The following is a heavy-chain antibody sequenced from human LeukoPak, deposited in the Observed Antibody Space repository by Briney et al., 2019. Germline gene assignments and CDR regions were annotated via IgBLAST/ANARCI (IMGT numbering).Heavy chain of an antibody. CDR3: ARRSPYGQYPYYFDY. J-gene: IGHJ4*02. D-gene: IGHD2-2*01. Sequence: GESLKISFTVSGYSFAIYWIAWVRQMPGKGLEWMGIIYPSDSDTRYSPSFQGQVTISVDKSIRTAYLQWSSLQASDTAVYYCARRSPYGQYPYYFDYWGQGTLVTVSS. CDR1: GYSFAIYW. CDR2: IYPSDSDT. V-gene: IGHV5-51*01.